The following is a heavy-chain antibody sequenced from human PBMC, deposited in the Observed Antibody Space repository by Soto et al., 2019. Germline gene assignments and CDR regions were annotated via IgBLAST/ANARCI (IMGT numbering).Heavy chain of an antibody. J-gene: IGHJ6*02. D-gene: IGHD6-6*01. CDR3: ARDNRRAAHGMDV. CDR1: GFTFSSYS. V-gene: IGHV3-21*01. CDR2: ISSSSSYI. Sequence: EVQLVESGGGLVKPGGSLRLSCAASGFTFSSYSMNWVRQAPGKGLEWVSSISSSSSYIYYADSVKGRFTISRDNAKNSLYLQMNSLRAEDTAVYYCARDNRRAAHGMDVWGQGTTVTVSS.